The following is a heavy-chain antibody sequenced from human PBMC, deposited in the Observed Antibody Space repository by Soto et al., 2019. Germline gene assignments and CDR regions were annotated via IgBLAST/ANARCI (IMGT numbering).Heavy chain of an antibody. J-gene: IGHJ3*02. V-gene: IGHV1-3*01. Sequence: SVKVSCKASGYTFTSYAMHWVRQAPGQRLEWMGWINAGNGNTKYSQKFQGRVTITRDTSASTAYMELSSLRSEDTAVYYCARDLVDSGYDLGHAFDIWGQGTMVTVSS. CDR2: INAGNGNT. CDR1: GYTFTSYA. CDR3: ARDLVDSGYDLGHAFDI. D-gene: IGHD5-12*01.